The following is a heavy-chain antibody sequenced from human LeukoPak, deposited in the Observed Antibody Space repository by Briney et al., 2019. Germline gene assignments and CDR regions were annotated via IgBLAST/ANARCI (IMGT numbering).Heavy chain of an antibody. D-gene: IGHD3-22*01. J-gene: IGHJ5*02. V-gene: IGHV1-46*01. Sequence: ASVKVSCKASGYTFTSYYMHWVRQAPGQGLEWMGIINPSGGSTSYAQKFQGRVTMTRDTSTSTVYMELSSLRSEVTAVYYCARDPAYYYDSSGYLTLGWFDPWGQGTLVTVSS. CDR1: GYTFTSYY. CDR2: INPSGGST. CDR3: ARDPAYYYDSSGYLTLGWFDP.